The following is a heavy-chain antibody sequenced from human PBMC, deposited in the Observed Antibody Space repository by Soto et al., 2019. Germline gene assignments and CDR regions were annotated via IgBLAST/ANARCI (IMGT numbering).Heavy chain of an antibody. D-gene: IGHD5-12*01. Sequence: SETLSLTCTVSGGSISSSSYYWGWIRQPPGKGLELIGSIYYRGSTYYNPSLKSRVTISVDTSKNQFSLKLSSVTAADTAVYYCARHGSGYDYYFDYWGQGTLVTVSS. J-gene: IGHJ4*02. V-gene: IGHV4-39*01. CDR2: IYYRGST. CDR1: GGSISSSSYY. CDR3: ARHGSGYDYYFDY.